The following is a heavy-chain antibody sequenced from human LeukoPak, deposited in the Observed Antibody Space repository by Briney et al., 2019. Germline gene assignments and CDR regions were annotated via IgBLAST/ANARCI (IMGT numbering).Heavy chain of an antibody. V-gene: IGHV3-30*18. Sequence: GGSLRLSCAASGFTFSSYGMHWVRQAPGKGLEWVAVISYDGSNKYYADSVKGRFTISRDNSKNTPYLQMNSLRAEDTAVYYCAKDLAYSYGYYYYGMDVWGQGTTVTVSS. J-gene: IGHJ6*02. CDR3: AKDLAYSYGYYYYGMDV. CDR1: GFTFSSYG. CDR2: ISYDGSNK. D-gene: IGHD5-18*01.